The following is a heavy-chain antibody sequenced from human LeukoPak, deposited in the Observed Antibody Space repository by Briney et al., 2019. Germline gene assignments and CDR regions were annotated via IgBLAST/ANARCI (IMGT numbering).Heavy chain of an antibody. CDR3: ARFSQYYDSPTHYLDY. CDR1: GGSISSGDYY. V-gene: IGHV4-30-4*01. J-gene: IGHJ4*02. D-gene: IGHD2/OR15-2a*01. CDR2: IYYSGST. Sequence: SETLSLTCTVSGGSISSGDYYWSWIRQPPGKGLEWIGYIYYSGSTYYNPSLKSRVTISVDTSKNQFSLKLSSVTAADTAVYYCARFSQYYDSPTHYLDYWGQGILVTVSS.